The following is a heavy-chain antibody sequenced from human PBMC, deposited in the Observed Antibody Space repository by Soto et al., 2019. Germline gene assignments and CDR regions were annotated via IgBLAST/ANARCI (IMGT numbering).Heavy chain of an antibody. CDR2: ISRDGGST. D-gene: IGHD3-10*01. CDR3: ARVGHGSGSYHGWFDP. CDR1: GFTFNNYW. J-gene: IGHJ5*02. Sequence: PGGSLRLSCVASGFTFNNYWIHWVRQAPGKGPVWVSHISRDGGSTSYADSVKGRFTISRDNTKNTLYLRMNSLRAEDTAVYYCARVGHGSGSYHGWFDPWGQGTLVTVSS. V-gene: IGHV3-74*01.